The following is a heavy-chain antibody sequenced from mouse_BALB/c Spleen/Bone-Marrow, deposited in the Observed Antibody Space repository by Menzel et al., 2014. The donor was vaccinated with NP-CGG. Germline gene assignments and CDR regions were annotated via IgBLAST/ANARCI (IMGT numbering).Heavy chain of an antibody. Sequence: QVQLKESGAELAKPGASVKMSCKASGYTFTSYWMHWIKQRPGQGLEWIGYINPSTGYTEYNQTFKGKATLTAVKSSTTAYMQLSSLTSEDSAVYYCARDDHDAFAYWGQGTLVTVSA. CDR1: GYTFTSYW. J-gene: IGHJ3*01. V-gene: IGHV1-7*01. CDR3: ARDDHDAFAY. CDR2: INPSTGYT. D-gene: IGHD2-4*01.